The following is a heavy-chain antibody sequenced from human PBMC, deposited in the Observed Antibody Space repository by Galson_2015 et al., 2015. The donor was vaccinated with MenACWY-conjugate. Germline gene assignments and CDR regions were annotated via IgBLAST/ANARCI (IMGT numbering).Heavy chain of an antibody. J-gene: IGHJ4*02. CDR3: ARDAGALNC. CDR1: GDSVSRNIVA. D-gene: IGHD1-26*01. CDR2: IYYRSKWYN. Sequence: CAISGDSVSRNIVAWNWIRQSPSRGLEWLGRIYYRSKWYNDYAESVRGRITINPDTSKNQFSLQLSSVTPEDTAVYYFARDAGALNCWGQGTLVTVSA. V-gene: IGHV6-1*01.